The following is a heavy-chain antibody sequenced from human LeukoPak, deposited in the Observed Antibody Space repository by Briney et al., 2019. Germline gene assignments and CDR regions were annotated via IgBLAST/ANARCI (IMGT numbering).Heavy chain of an antibody. CDR3: ARDPHWPSTVVTPGEDCYYYYGMDV. CDR2: ISAYNGNT. J-gene: IGHJ6*02. D-gene: IGHD4-23*01. Sequence: ASVKVSCKASGYTFTSYGISWVRQAPGQGLEWMGWISAYNGNTNYAQKLQGRVTMTTDTSTSTAYMELRSLRSDDTAVYYCARDPHWPSTVVTPGEDCYYYYGMDVWGQGTTVTVSS. V-gene: IGHV1-18*01. CDR1: GYTFTSYG.